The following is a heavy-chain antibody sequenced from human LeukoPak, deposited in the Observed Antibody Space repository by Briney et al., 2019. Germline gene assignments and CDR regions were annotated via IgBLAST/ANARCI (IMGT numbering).Heavy chain of an antibody. Sequence: GGSLRLSCIASGFIFDDYAMHWVRQAPGKGLEWVPSISSSSSYIYYADSVKGRFTISRDNAKNSLYLQMNSLRAEDTAVYYCAELGITMIGGVWGKGTTVTISS. CDR3: AELGITMIGGV. CDR2: ISSSSSYI. V-gene: IGHV3-21*01. D-gene: IGHD3-10*02. CDR1: GFIFDDYA. J-gene: IGHJ6*04.